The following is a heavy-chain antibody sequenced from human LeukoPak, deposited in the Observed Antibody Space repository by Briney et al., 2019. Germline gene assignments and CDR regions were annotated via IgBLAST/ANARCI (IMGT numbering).Heavy chain of an antibody. V-gene: IGHV1-2*02. CDR1: GYTFTGYY. J-gene: IGHJ4*02. D-gene: IGHD6-13*01. CDR2: INPNSGGT. Sequence: AASVKVSCKASGYTFTGYYMHWVRQAPGQGLEWMGWINPNSGGTNYAQKFQGRVTMTRDTSISTAYMELSRLRSDDTAVYYCARYIAAAGTIDYWGQGTLVTVSS. CDR3: ARYIAAAGTIDY.